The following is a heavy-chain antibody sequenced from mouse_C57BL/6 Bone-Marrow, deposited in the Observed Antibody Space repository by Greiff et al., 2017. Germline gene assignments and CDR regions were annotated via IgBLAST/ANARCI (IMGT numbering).Heavy chain of an antibody. D-gene: IGHD1-1*01. J-gene: IGHJ3*01. CDR1: GYTFTDYY. V-gene: IGHV1-19*01. Sequence: EVQLQQSGPVLVKPGASVKMSCKASGYTFTDYYMNWVKQSHGKSLEWIGVINPYNGGTSYNQKFKGKATLTVDKSSSTAYMELNSLTSEDSAVYYCAREGDYSWCAQWGQGTLVTVSA. CDR3: AREGDYSWCAQ. CDR2: INPYNGGT.